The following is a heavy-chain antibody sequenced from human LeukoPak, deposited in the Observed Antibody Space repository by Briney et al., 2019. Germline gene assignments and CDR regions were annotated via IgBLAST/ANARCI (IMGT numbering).Heavy chain of an antibody. Sequence: GGSLRLPCAASGFTFSDYAMSWVRQAPGRGLEWVSAISGAGGSTYYADSVKGRFTISRDNSKSTLYLQMNSPRAEDTALYYCAKSGTIAARRGFDYWGQGTLVTVSS. D-gene: IGHD6-6*01. CDR1: GFTFSDYA. CDR2: ISGAGGST. CDR3: AKSGTIAARRGFDY. V-gene: IGHV3-23*01. J-gene: IGHJ4*02.